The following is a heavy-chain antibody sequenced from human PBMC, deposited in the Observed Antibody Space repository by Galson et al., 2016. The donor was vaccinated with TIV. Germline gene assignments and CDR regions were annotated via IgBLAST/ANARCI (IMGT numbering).Heavy chain of an antibody. D-gene: IGHD2-21*02. Sequence: QSGAEVKKPGESLKISCKGSGYNFPIYWIGWVRQMPGKGLEWVSVIYPDDSDTRYSPTFQGQVIISADKSTTTAYLQWSSLKASDTAMYYCARVPRREVTDWYVELWGRGTLVTVSS. V-gene: IGHV5-51*03. CDR2: IYPDDSDT. CDR3: ARVPRREVTDWYVEL. CDR1: GYNFPIYW. J-gene: IGHJ2*01.